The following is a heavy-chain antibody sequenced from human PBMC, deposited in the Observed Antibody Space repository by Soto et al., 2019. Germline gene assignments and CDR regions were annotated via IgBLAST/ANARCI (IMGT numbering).Heavy chain of an antibody. J-gene: IGHJ4*02. D-gene: IGHD1-1*01. CDR2: ISAYNGNT. V-gene: IGHV1-18*01. CDR1: GYTFTSYG. Sequence: ASVKVSCEASGYTFTSYGISWVRQAPGQGLEWMGWISAYNGNTNYAQKLQGRVTMTTDTSTSTAYMELRSLRSDDTAVYYCARGRGFAGHTPFDYWGQGTLVTVSS. CDR3: ARGRGFAGHTPFDY.